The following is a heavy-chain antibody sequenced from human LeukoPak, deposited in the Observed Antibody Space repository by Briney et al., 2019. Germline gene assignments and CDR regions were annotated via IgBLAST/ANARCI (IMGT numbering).Heavy chain of an antibody. Sequence: SETLSLTCAVSGGSFSGYYWSWIRQPPGKGLEWIGEINHSGSTNCNPSLQSRVTISVDTSKNQFSLKLSSVAAADTAVYYCARGDGRDGYKGRLEYWGQGNLVTVSS. J-gene: IGHJ4*02. V-gene: IGHV4-34*01. CDR1: GGSFSGYY. CDR2: INHSGST. D-gene: IGHD5-24*01. CDR3: ARGDGRDGYKGRLEY.